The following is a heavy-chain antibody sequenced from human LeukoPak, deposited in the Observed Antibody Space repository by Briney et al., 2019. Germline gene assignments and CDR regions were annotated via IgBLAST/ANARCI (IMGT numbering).Heavy chain of an antibody. CDR3: AIQHYDFWSGYMDV. CDR2: IIPIFGTA. CDR1: GGTFSSYA. J-gene: IGHJ6*03. Sequence: GASVKVSCKASGGTFSSYAISWVRQAPGQGLEWMGGIIPIFGTANYAQKFQGRVTITADESTSTAYMELSSLRSEDTAVYYCAIQHYDFWSGYMDVWGKGTTVTVSS. V-gene: IGHV1-69*13. D-gene: IGHD3-3*01.